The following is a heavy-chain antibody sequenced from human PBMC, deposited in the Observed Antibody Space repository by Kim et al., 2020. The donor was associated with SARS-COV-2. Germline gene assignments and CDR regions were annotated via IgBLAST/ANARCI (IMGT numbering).Heavy chain of an antibody. CDR2: INHSGST. J-gene: IGHJ3*02. V-gene: IGHV4-34*01. CDR3: ASSSGWYWKNAFDI. Sequence: SETLSLTCAVYGGSFSGYYWSWIRQPPGKGLEWIGEINHSGSTNYNPSLKSRVTISVDTSKNQFSLKLSSVTAADTAVYYCASSSGWYWKNAFDIWGQGTMVTVSS. CDR1: GGSFSGYY. D-gene: IGHD6-19*01.